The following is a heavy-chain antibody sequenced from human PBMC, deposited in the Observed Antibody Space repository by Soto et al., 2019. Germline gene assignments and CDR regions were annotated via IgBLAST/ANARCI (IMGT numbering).Heavy chain of an antibody. J-gene: IGHJ2*01. CDR3: VRFNWYFDL. CDR1: GGSISSYY. V-gene: IGHV4-59*08. Sequence: QVQLQESGPGLVKPSETLSLTCTVSGGSISSYYWSWIRQPPGKGLEWIGYIYYSGSTNYNPSLTSRVTVEVDTTKNHLSLNLSSVTATAASVYHCVRFNWYFDLWGRGTLVSVSS. CDR2: IYYSGST.